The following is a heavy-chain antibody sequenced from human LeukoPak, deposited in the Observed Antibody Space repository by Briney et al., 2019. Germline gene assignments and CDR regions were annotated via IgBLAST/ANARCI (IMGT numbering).Heavy chain of an antibody. J-gene: IGHJ5*02. CDR1: GGSISSYY. D-gene: IGHD4-17*01. CDR3: ARALGYGDEEWFDP. V-gene: IGHV4-4*07. CDR2: IYTSGST. Sequence: SETLSLTCTVSGGSISSYYWSWIRQPAGKGLEWIGRIYTSGSTNYSPSLKSRVTMSVDTSKNQFSLKLSSVTAADTAVYYCARALGYGDEEWFDPWGQGTLVTVSS.